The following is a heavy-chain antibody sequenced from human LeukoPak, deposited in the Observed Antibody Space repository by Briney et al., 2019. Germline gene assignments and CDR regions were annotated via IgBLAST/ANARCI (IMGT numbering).Heavy chain of an antibody. V-gene: IGHV3-21*01. CDR2: ISSSSSYI. J-gene: IGHJ4*02. Sequence: PGGSLRLSCASSGFTFSSYSMNWVRQAPGKGLKWVSSISSSSSYIYYADSVKGRFTISRDNAKNSLYLQMNSLRAEDTAVYYCARVLSVFAYSGSYVYWGQGTLVTVSS. D-gene: IGHD1-26*01. CDR1: GFTFSSYS. CDR3: ARVLSVFAYSGSYVY.